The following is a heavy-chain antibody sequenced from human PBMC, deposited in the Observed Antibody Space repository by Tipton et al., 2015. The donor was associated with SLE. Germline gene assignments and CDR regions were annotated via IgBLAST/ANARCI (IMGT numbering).Heavy chain of an antibody. V-gene: IGHV4-38-2*01. D-gene: IGHD3-22*01. Sequence: TLSLTCAVSNYSITSGYSWVWIRQSPGKGLEWIVSTYYSGTTYYNPSLESRVTISVNTSKDQFSLNLGSVTAADTAVYYCASHDSSGYYFDYWGKGTLGTVS. CDR3: ASHDSSGYYFDY. CDR2: TYYSGTT. J-gene: IGHJ4*02. CDR1: NYSITSGYS.